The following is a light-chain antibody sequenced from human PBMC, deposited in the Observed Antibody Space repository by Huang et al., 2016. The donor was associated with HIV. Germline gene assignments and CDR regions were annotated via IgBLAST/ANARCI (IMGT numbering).Light chain of an antibody. V-gene: IGKV3-15*01. Sequence: DTVMTQTPATLSESPGARATLSCRASQSVGSKLAWFQQKPGQAPRLLIHGASTRATGIPARFSGSGSGTEFTLTISSLQSEDFAVYYCQQYNNWPYTFGQGTKLEIK. J-gene: IGKJ2*01. CDR2: GAS. CDR1: QSVGSK. CDR3: QQYNNWPYT.